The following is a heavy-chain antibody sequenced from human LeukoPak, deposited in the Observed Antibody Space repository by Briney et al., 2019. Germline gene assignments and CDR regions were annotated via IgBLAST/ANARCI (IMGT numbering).Heavy chain of an antibody. D-gene: IGHD2-15*01. Sequence: ASVKVSCKASGFSFTDYGISWVRQAPGEGLEWMGWISAYNGNTDYEQNVQGRVTMTTDTSTSTAYMELRSLRSDDTAIYYCARVSYPPGGYCSGGRCHLDYWGQGTLVTVSS. J-gene: IGHJ4*02. CDR2: ISAYNGNT. CDR1: GFSFTDYG. V-gene: IGHV1-18*01. CDR3: ARVSYPPGGYCSGGRCHLDY.